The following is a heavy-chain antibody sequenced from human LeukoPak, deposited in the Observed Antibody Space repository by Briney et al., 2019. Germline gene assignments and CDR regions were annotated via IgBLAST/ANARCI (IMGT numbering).Heavy chain of an antibody. D-gene: IGHD6-13*01. J-gene: IGHJ4*02. CDR2: IRGSGGRA. Sequence: PGGSLRLSCAASGFTFSGFAMTWVRQAPGKGLEWVSAIRGSGGRAYYADSVKGRFTISRDNAKNSLYLQMNSLRAEDTAVYYCARNLYGPGIAAVLGYWGQGTLVTVSS. CDR3: ARNLYGPGIAAVLGY. V-gene: IGHV3-23*01. CDR1: GFTFSGFA.